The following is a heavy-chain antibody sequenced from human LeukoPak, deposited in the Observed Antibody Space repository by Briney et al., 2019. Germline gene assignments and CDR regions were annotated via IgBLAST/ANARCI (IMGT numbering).Heavy chain of an antibody. V-gene: IGHV3-30*03. J-gene: IGHJ6*02. CDR3: ARGRNDVSFLCLCYYGIDV. CDR2: ISYDGGKK. Sequence: QPGRSLRLSCEAAGFTFSTYGMHWVRQAPGKGLEWVALISYDGGKKYYADSVKGRFTISRDNSKNTLSLQMGSLRAEDMAVYYCARGRNDVSFLCLCYYGIDVWGQGTTVTVSS. CDR1: GFTFSTYG. D-gene: IGHD2/OR15-2a*01.